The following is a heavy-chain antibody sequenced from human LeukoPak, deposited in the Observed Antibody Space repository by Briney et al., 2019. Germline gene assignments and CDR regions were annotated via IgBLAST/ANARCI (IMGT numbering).Heavy chain of an antibody. Sequence: ASVKVSCKASGYTFTSYGISWVRQAPGQGLEWMGWISAYNGNTNYAQKLQGRVTMTTDTSTSTAYMELRSLRSDDTAVYYCARVTFGSYWSLSNFDYWGQGTLVTVSS. CDR1: GYTFTSYG. V-gene: IGHV1-18*01. CDR3: ARVTFGSYWSLSNFDY. J-gene: IGHJ4*02. CDR2: ISAYNGNT. D-gene: IGHD1-26*01.